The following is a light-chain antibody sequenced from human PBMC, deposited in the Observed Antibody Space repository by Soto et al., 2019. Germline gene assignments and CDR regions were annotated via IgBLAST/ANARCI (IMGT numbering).Light chain of an antibody. CDR1: QSINNNY. CDR3: QQYGGSPRT. V-gene: IGKV3-20*01. Sequence: EIVMTQSPGTLSLSPEERATLSCRASQSINNNYLAWYQQKRGQAPRLLIYGASSRATGIPDRFSGSGSGTDFTLTISRLEPEDFAVYYCQQYGGSPRTFGQGTKVEIK. CDR2: GAS. J-gene: IGKJ1*01.